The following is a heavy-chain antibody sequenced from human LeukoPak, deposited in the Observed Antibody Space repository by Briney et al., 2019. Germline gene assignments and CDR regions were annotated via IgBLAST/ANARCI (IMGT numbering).Heavy chain of an antibody. CDR2: INCNGAIT. J-gene: IGHJ4*01. V-gene: IGHV3-20*04. CDR1: GFTFVDYG. D-gene: IGHD3-3*02. Sequence: GGSLRLSCATSGFTFVDYGLSWVRRAPGKGLEWLCAINCNGAITDYADSVKGRFTISRDNAKNSLYLRMDSLRAEDTALYYCARDRLGPSFSVSHFDLWGPGTLVTVS. CDR3: ARDRLGPSFSVSHFDL.